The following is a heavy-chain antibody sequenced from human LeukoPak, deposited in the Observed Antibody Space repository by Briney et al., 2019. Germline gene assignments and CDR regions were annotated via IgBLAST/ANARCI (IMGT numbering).Heavy chain of an antibody. Sequence: ASVKVSCKASGYTFTSYYMHWVRQAPGQGLEWMGIINPSGGSTSYAQKFQGRVTMTRDTSTSTVYMELSSLRSEDTAVYYCARESTDYGDYREYYFDYWGQGTLVTVS. J-gene: IGHJ4*02. CDR1: GYTFTSYY. D-gene: IGHD4-17*01. V-gene: IGHV1-46*01. CDR3: ARESTDYGDYREYYFDY. CDR2: INPSGGST.